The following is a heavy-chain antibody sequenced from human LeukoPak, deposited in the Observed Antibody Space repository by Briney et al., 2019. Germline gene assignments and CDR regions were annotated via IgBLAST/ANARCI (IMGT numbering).Heavy chain of an antibody. V-gene: IGHV1-18*01. CDR3: AIDSGTSQFDY. J-gene: IGHJ4*02. Sequence: APLKASWKASGYTFTSYGISWVRQAPGQGREWMGWISTYNANTNYAQKLQCRVTMTTDISTSTAYMELRSLRSDDTAVYYCAIDSGTSQFDYWGQGTLVTVSS. D-gene: IGHD4-23*01. CDR2: ISTYNANT. CDR1: GYTFTSYG.